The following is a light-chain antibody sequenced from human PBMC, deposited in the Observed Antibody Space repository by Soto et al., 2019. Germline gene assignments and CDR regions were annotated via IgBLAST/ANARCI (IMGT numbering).Light chain of an antibody. CDR1: QSVSSN. CDR2: GAS. V-gene: IGKV3-15*01. Sequence: EIVMTQSPATLSVSPGERATLSCRASQSVSSNLAWYQQKPGQAPRLLIYGASTRATGIPARFSGSGSWTEFTLTISSLQSEDFAGYYCQQYNNWPPYTFCQGTKLEIK. J-gene: IGKJ2*01. CDR3: QQYNNWPPYT.